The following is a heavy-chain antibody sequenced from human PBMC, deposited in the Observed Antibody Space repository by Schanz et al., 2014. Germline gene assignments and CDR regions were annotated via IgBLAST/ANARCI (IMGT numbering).Heavy chain of an antibody. CDR3: AKDRRDHYGSGTFYSEH. V-gene: IGHV3-30*18. CDR2: IS. Sequence: QVQLVESGGSVVQPGRSLRLSCAASGFSFNNYGLNWVRQAPGKGLEWVAAISYYADSVKGRFTISRDTSKNTLYLQITSMRAEDTAVYSSAKDRRDHYGSGTFYSEHGGQGTLVTVSS. J-gene: IGHJ4*02. D-gene: IGHD3-10*01. CDR1: GFSFNNYG.